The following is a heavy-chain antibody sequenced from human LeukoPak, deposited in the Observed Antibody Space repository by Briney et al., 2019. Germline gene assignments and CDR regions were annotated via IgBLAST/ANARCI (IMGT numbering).Heavy chain of an antibody. V-gene: IGHV3-30-3*01. J-gene: IGHJ4*02. CDR2: ISYDGSNK. D-gene: IGHD5-18*01. CDR3: ARVRGYSYGSNYYFDY. CDR1: GFTFSSYA. Sequence: PGGSLRLSCAASGFTFSSYAMRWVRQAPGKGLEWVAVISYDGSNKYYADSVKGRFTTSRDNAKNSLYLQMNSLRAEDTAVYYCARVRGYSYGSNYYFDYWGQGTLVTVSS.